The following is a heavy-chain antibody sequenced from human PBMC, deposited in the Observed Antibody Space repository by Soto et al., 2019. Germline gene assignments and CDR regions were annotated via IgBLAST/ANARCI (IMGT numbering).Heavy chain of an antibody. Sequence: HPGGSLRLSCAASGFTFSSYGMHGVRQAPGKGLEWVAVISYDGSNKYYADSVKGRFTISRDNSKNTLYLQMNSLRAEDTAVYYCALGDWNDLRAEYSYFGMDVWGQGTTVTVSS. CDR3: ALGDWNDLRAEYSYFGMDV. V-gene: IGHV3-30*03. CDR2: ISYDGSNK. CDR1: GFTFSSYG. J-gene: IGHJ6*02. D-gene: IGHD1-1*01.